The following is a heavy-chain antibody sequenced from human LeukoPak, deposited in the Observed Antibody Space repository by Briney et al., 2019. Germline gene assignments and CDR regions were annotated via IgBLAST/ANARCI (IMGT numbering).Heavy chain of an antibody. Sequence: GGSLRLSCAASGFTFSNYNMNWVRRAPGKGLEWVSSISGKSNNIYYADSVKGRYTISRDNTKNSLYLQMNSLRAEDTAMYYCVRIPNGANFPNWFDPWGQGTLVTVSS. V-gene: IGHV3-21*01. D-gene: IGHD4/OR15-4a*01. CDR1: GFTFSNYN. CDR2: ISGKSNNI. J-gene: IGHJ5*02. CDR3: VRIPNGANFPNWFDP.